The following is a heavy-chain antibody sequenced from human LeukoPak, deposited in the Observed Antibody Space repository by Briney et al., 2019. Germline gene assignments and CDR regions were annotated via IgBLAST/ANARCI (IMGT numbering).Heavy chain of an antibody. D-gene: IGHD1-26*01. CDR2: INPNRGGT. Sequence: GASVKVSCKASGYTFTGYYMHWVRQAPGQGLEWMGRINPNRGGTNYAQKFQGRVTMTRDTSISTAYMELSRLRSDDTAVYYCARDPSVGAVDYWGQGTLVTVSS. CDR1: GYTFTGYY. J-gene: IGHJ4*02. V-gene: IGHV1-2*06. CDR3: ARDPSVGAVDY.